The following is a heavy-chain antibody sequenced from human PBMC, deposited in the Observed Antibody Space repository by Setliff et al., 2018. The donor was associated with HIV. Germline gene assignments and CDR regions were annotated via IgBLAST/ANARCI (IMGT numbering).Heavy chain of an antibody. CDR2: IKEDGREK. D-gene: IGHD2-2*01. V-gene: IGHV3-7*01. CDR3: AKFRYAIKSTYYFDS. CDR1: GFSFSNSW. Sequence: GGSLRLSCAASGFSFSNSWMTWVRQAPGKGLEWVATIKEDGREKYYVGSVKGRFTISRDNSKSTVYLQMNSVTPEDSAMYYCAKFRYAIKSTYYFDSWGQGTLVTVSS. J-gene: IGHJ4*02.